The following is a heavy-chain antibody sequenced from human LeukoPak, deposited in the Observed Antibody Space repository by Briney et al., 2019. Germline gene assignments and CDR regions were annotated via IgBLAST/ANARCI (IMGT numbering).Heavy chain of an antibody. CDR3: ARREGIAAAGTGTKQYYFDY. CDR2: ISAYNGNT. V-gene: IGHV1-18*01. CDR1: GYTFTSYG. D-gene: IGHD6-13*01. Sequence: ASVKVSCKASGYTFTSYGISWVRQAPGQGLEWMGWISAYNGNTNYAQKLQGRVTMTTDTSTSTPYMELRSLRSDDTAVYYCARREGIAAAGTGTKQYYFDYWGQGTLVTVSS. J-gene: IGHJ4*02.